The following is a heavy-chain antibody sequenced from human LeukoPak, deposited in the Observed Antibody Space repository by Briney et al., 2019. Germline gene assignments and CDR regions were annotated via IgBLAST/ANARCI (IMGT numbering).Heavy chain of an antibody. D-gene: IGHD2-15*01. J-gene: IGHJ6*02. V-gene: IGHV1-2*04. CDR1: GYTFTGYY. CDR2: INPNSGGT. Sequence: ASVKVSCKASGYTFTGYYMHWVRQAPGQGLEWMGWINPNSGGTNYAQEFQGWVTMTRDTSISTAYMELSRLRSDDTAVYYCARGYCSGGSCFDYYGMDVWGQGTTVTVSS. CDR3: ARGYCSGGSCFDYYGMDV.